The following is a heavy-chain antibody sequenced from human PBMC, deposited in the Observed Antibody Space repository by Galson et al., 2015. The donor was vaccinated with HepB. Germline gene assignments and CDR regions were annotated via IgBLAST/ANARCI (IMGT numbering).Heavy chain of an antibody. CDR3: ARDWQQPGNWFDP. CDR1: GDSVSSTSAA. Sequence: CAISGDSVSSTSAAWNWIRQSPSRGLEWLGRTYYRSKWYNDYAVSVRSRVSINADTSKNQFSLQLNSVTPDDTAVYYCARDWQQPGNWFDPWGQGTLVTVSS. CDR2: TYYRSKWYN. D-gene: IGHD6-13*01. V-gene: IGHV6-1*01. J-gene: IGHJ5*02.